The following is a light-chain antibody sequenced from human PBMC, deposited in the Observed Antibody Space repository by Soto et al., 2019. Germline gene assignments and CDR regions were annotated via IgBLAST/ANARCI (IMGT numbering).Light chain of an antibody. CDR1: QSFSSN. V-gene: IGKV3-15*01. CDR3: QQYNDWPPIT. J-gene: IGKJ5*01. Sequence: EIVMTQSPATLSVCVWEIATLSCGASQSFSSNLAWYQQKPGQAPRLLIYSASTRATGIPARFSGSGSGTEFTLTISSLQSEDFAVYYCQQYNDWPPITFGQGTRLEIK. CDR2: SAS.